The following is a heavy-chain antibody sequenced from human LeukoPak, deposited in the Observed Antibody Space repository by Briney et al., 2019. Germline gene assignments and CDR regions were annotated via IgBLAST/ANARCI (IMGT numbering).Heavy chain of an antibody. CDR2: ISGSGGST. J-gene: IGHJ4*02. CDR1: GFTFSSYA. D-gene: IGHD6-13*01. CDR3: ARDTLNSSSSYFDY. Sequence: HSGGSLRLSCAASGFTFSSYAMSWVRQAPGKGLEWVSAISGSGGSTYYADSVKGRFTISRDNSKNTLYLQMNSLRAEDTAVYYCARDTLNSSSSYFDYWGQGTLVTVSS. V-gene: IGHV3-23*01.